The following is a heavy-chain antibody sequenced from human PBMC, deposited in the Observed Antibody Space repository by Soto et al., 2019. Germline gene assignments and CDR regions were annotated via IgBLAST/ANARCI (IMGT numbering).Heavy chain of an antibody. CDR2: IYWNDDK. J-gene: IGHJ5*02. CDR1: GFSLSTGGVG. D-gene: IGHD3-3*01. Sequence: SGPTLVNPTQTLTLACTFSGFSLSTGGVGVGWIRQPPGKALEWLALIYWNDDKRYSPSLKSRLTITKDTSKNQVVLTMTNMDPVDTATYYCAHSYDFWSGYYTRPFGVLDPWGQGTLVTVSS. CDR3: AHSYDFWSGYYTRPFGVLDP. V-gene: IGHV2-5*01.